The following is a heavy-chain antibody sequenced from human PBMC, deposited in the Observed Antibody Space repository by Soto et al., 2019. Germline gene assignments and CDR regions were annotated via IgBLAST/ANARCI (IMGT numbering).Heavy chain of an antibody. CDR1: GFSLSTSEVG. D-gene: IGHD6-25*01. CDR2: IYWDDDK. CDR3: AHRRAVGAARAFDI. Sequence: SGPTLVNPTQTLTLTRTISGFSLSTSEVGVGWIRQPPGKALEWLALIYWDDDKRYRPSLKNRLTITKDTSKNQVVLTMTNMDPVDTATYYCAHRRAVGAARAFDIWGQGIMVTVSS. J-gene: IGHJ3*02. V-gene: IGHV2-5*02.